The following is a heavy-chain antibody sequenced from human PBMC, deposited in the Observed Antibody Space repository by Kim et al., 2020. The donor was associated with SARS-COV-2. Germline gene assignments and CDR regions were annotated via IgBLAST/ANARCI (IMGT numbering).Heavy chain of an antibody. J-gene: IGHJ6*02. CDR1: GGSFSGYY. CDR3: ARRNSGSYFYYYYYGMDV. Sequence: SETLSLTCAVYGGSFSGYYWSWIRQPPGKGLEWIGEINHSGSTNYNPSLKSRVTISVDTSKNQFSLKLSSVTAADTAVYYCARRNSGSYFYYYYYGMDVWGQGTTVTVSS. V-gene: IGHV4-34*01. D-gene: IGHD1-26*01. CDR2: INHSGST.